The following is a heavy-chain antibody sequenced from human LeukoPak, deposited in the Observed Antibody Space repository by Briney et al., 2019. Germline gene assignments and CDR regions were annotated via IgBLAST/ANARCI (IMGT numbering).Heavy chain of an antibody. Sequence: SETLPHLCTVSGGSISSSSYYWGWIRQPPGKGLEWIGSIYYSGSTHYNPSLKSRVTISVDTSKNQFSLKLSSVTAADTAVYYCARNDSSLGEEAFDIWGQGTMVTVSS. CDR3: ARNDSSLGEEAFDI. D-gene: IGHD3-22*01. CDR2: IYYSGST. J-gene: IGHJ3*02. V-gene: IGHV4-39*01. CDR1: GGSISSSSYY.